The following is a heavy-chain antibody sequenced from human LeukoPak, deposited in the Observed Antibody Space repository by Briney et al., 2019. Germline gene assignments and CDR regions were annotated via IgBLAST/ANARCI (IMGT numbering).Heavy chain of an antibody. Sequence: ASVKVSCKASGYTFTSYGISWVRQAPGQGLEWMGWISACNGNTNYAQKPQGRVTMTTDTSTSTAYMELRSLRSDDTAVYYCARDSSAYYYDSSGYYLGIKSYYFDYWGQGTLVTVSS. CDR2: ISACNGNT. V-gene: IGHV1-18*01. CDR1: GYTFTSYG. CDR3: ARDSSAYYYDSSGYYLGIKSYYFDY. J-gene: IGHJ4*02. D-gene: IGHD3-22*01.